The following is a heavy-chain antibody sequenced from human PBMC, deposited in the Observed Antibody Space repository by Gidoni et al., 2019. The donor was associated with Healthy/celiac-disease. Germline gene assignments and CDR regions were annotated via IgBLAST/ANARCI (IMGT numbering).Heavy chain of an antibody. J-gene: IGHJ5*02. CDR1: GFTFSSYS. CDR2: ISSSGSYI. CDR3: ARDSGFWPSEP. Sequence: EVQLVEAGGGLVKPGGSRRLSCAASGFTFSSYSMNWVRQAPGKGLEWVSSISSSGSYIYYADSVKGRFTISRDNAKNSLYLQMNSLRAEDTAVYYCARDSGFWPSEPWGQGTLVTVSS. D-gene: IGHD3-10*01. V-gene: IGHV3-21*01.